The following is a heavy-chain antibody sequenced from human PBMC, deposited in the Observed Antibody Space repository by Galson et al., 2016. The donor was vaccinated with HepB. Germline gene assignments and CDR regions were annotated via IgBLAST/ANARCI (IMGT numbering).Heavy chain of an antibody. V-gene: IGHV3-30*12. CDR3: ATSPTVGY. Sequence: SLRLSCAASGYTFSSYGMHWVRQAPEKGLDWVGIIGYDGTKKHYADSVKGRFTISRDNSENTLYLQMNSLRAEDTAVYYCATSPTVGYWGQGTLVTVSS. CDR1: GYTFSSYG. D-gene: IGHD1-26*01. CDR2: IGYDGTKK. J-gene: IGHJ4*02.